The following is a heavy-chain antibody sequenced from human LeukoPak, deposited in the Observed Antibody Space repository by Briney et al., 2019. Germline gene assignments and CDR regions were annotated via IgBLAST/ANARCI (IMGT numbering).Heavy chain of an antibody. CDR1: GFTFSSYE. V-gene: IGHV3-48*03. D-gene: IGHD2/OR15-2a*01. Sequence: GGSLRLSCAASGFTFSSYEMNWVRQAPGKGLEWVSYISSSGSTIYYADSVRGRFTISRDNAKNSLYLQMNSLRAEDTAVYYCARVGTFRRGNYGMDVWGQGTTVTVSS. CDR2: ISSSGSTI. CDR3: ARVGTFRRGNYGMDV. J-gene: IGHJ6*02.